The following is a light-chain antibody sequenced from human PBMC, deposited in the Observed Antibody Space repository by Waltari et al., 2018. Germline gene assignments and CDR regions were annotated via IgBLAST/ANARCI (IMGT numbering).Light chain of an antibody. CDR3: QQFTNYYLT. CDR1: QGMSRA. V-gene: IGKV1D-13*01. Sequence: AIPFTLSQPSPSASFGDRVAITCRASQGMSRAFAWYQQKPGKAPKLLIYDASSLESGVPSRFSGSGSGTEFTLTISGLQPEDFATYYCQQFTNYYLTFGGGTKVEIK. CDR2: DAS. J-gene: IGKJ4*01.